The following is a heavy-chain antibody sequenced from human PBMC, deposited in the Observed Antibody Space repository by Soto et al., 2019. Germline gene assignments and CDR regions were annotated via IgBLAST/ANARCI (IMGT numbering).Heavy chain of an antibody. CDR3: ARRGYSYAPYYYYYGMDV. CDR1: GGTFSSYA. J-gene: IGHJ6*02. CDR2: IIPIFGTA. D-gene: IGHD5-18*01. V-gene: IGHV1-69*13. Sequence: SVKVSCKASGGTFSSYAISWVRQAPGQGLEWMGGIIPIFGTANYAQKFQGRVTITADESTSTAYMELSSLRSEDTAVYYCARRGYSYAPYYYYYGMDVWGQGTTVTVSS.